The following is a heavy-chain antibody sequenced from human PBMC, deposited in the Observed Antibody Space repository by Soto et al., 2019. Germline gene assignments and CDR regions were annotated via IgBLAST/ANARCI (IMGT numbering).Heavy chain of an antibody. CDR2: ISGSGGST. CDR3: AKNRGTGWKYFIDD. Sequence: PGGSLRLSCAASGFTFTKIALSWVRQAPGKGLQLVSVISGSGGSTYYADSVKGRFTISRDNSKNTLYLQMNSLRAEDTAVYYCAKNRGTGWKYFIDDWGQGTLVTVAA. V-gene: IGHV3-23*01. D-gene: IGHD1-7*01. CDR1: GFTFTKIA. J-gene: IGHJ4*02.